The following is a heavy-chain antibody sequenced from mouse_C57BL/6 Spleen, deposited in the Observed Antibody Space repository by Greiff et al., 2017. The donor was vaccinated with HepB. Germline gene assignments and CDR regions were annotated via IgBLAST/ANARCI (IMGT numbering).Heavy chain of an antibody. D-gene: IGHD1-1*01. CDR2: IRLKSDNYAT. CDR1: GFTFSNYW. CDR3: TVLLRWGYAMDY. Sequence: EVKLMESGGGLVQPGGSMKLSCVASGFTFSNYWMNWVRQSPEKGLEWVAQIRLKSDNYATHYAESVKGRFTISRDDSKSSVYLQMNNLRAEDTGIYYCTVLLRWGYAMDYWGQGTSVTVSS. V-gene: IGHV6-3*01. J-gene: IGHJ4*01.